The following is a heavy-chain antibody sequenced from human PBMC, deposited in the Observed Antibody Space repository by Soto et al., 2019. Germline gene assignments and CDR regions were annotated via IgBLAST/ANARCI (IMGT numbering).Heavy chain of an antibody. J-gene: IGHJ6*02. D-gene: IGHD1-26*01. Sequence: GASVKVSCKASGGTFSSYAISWVRQAPGQGLEWMGGIIPIFGTANYAQKFQGRVTITADESTSTAYMELSSLRSEDTAVYYCARALRYSGSSTVYYYGMDVWGQGTTVTVSS. CDR1: GGTFSSYA. CDR2: IIPIFGTA. V-gene: IGHV1-69*13. CDR3: ARALRYSGSSTVYYYGMDV.